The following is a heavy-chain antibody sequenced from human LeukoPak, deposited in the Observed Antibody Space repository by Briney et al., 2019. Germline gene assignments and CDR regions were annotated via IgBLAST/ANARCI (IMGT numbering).Heavy chain of an antibody. CDR1: GGSISSYY. J-gene: IGHJ3*02. CDR3: ARDGAVDILTGYGAFYI. CDR2: IFHSGST. D-gene: IGHD3-9*01. V-gene: IGHV4-59*01. Sequence: SETLSLTCTVSGGSISSYYWSWIRQPPGKGLEWIGHIFHSGSTNYNPSLKSRVTISVDTSKNQFSLKLNSVTAADTAIYYCARDGAVDILTGYGAFYIWGQGTMVIVS.